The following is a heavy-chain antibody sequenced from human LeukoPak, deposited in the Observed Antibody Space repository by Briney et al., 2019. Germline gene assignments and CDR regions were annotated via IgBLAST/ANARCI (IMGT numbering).Heavy chain of an antibody. CDR3: ARSFSGSYPDFDY. J-gene: IGHJ4*02. V-gene: IGHV3-30*04. CDR2: ISYDGSTK. D-gene: IGHD1-26*01. Sequence: GGSLRLSCAASGFIFRSYAMHWVRQAPGKGLEWVALISYDGSTKYYADSVKGRFTISRDNSKNTLYLQMNSLRVEDTAVYYCARSFSGSYPDFDYWGQGALVTVYS. CDR1: GFIFRSYA.